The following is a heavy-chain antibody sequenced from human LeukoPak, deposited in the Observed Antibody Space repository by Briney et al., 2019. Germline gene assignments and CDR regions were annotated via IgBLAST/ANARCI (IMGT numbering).Heavy chain of an antibody. V-gene: IGHV4-39*01. CDR3: VRHRSSSVYGAFDI. CDR1: GGSISSSGYC. J-gene: IGHJ3*02. D-gene: IGHD5/OR15-5a*01. CDR2: IDYSGST. Sequence: SETLSLTCTVSGGSISSSGYCWGWIRQPPGKGLEWIGSIDYSGSTYYNPSLKSRVTRSVDTSKDQFSLKLSSVTAADTAVYYCVRHRSSSVYGAFDIWGQGTMVTVSS.